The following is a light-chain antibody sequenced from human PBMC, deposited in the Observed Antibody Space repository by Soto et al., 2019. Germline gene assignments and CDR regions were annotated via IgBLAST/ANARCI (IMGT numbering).Light chain of an antibody. V-gene: IGLV2-14*01. CDR1: SSDVGGYNY. Sequence: QSALTQPASVSGSPGQSITISCTGTSSDVGGYNYVSWYQQHPGKAPKLMIYEVNNRPSGVSDRFSGCKAGNTASLTISGLQAEDEGDYYCSSFTSTSTQVLGGGTKVTVL. CDR2: EVN. J-gene: IGLJ3*02. CDR3: SSFTSTSTQV.